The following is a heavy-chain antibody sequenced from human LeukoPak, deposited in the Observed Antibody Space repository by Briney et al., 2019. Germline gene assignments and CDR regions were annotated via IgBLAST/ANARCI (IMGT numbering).Heavy chain of an antibody. CDR3: ARDLLGGNDY. CDR2: ISSSSSII. J-gene: IGHJ4*02. Sequence: LPGGSLRLSCAASGFTFSSYSMNWVRQAPGKGLEWVSYISSSSSIIYYADSAKGRFTISRDNAKNSLYLQMNSLRAEDTAVYYCARDLLGGNDYWGQGTLVTVSS. D-gene: IGHD3-16*01. V-gene: IGHV3-48*01. CDR1: GFTFSSYS.